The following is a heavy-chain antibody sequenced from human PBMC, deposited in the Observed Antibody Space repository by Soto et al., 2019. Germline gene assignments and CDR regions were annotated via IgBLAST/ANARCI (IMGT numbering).Heavy chain of an antibody. V-gene: IGHV4-59*01. D-gene: IGHD2-15*01. CDR2: IYYNGST. Sequence: SETLSLTCTVSGGSISSYYWSWIRQPPGKGLEWIGYIYYNGSTNYNPSLKSRVTISVDTSRNQFSLKLSSVTAADTAVYYCAREGYCSGGSCLIDYWGQGTLVTVSS. CDR1: GGSISSYY. J-gene: IGHJ4*02. CDR3: AREGYCSGGSCLIDY.